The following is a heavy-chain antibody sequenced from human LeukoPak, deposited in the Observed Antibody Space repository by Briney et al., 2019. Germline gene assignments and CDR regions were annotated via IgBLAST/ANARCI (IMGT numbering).Heavy chain of an antibody. CDR1: GGSFTGYY. V-gene: IGHV4-34*01. CDR3: ARSQLQLDYYGMDV. D-gene: IGHD4-11*01. Sequence: SETLSLTCAVYGGSFTGYYWSWIRQPPGAGLEWIGEINHSGSTNYNPSLKSRVTISVDTSKNQISLKLSSMTAADTAVYYCARSQLQLDYYGMDVWGQGTTVT. CDR2: INHSGST. J-gene: IGHJ6*02.